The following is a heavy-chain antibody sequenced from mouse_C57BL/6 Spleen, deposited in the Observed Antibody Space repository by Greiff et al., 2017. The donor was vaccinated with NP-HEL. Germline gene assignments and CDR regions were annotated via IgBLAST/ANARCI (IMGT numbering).Heavy chain of an antibody. CDR1: GFTFSDYG. D-gene: IGHD2-3*01. CDR2: ISSGSSTI. CDR3: ADDVYSAMDY. V-gene: IGHV5-17*01. J-gene: IGHJ4*01. Sequence: EVKLMESGGGLVKPGGSLKLSCAASGFTFSDYGMHWVRQAPEKGLEWVAYISSGSSTIYYADTVKGRFTISRDNAKNTLFLQMTSLRSEDTGMYYCADDVYSAMDYWGQGTSVTVAS.